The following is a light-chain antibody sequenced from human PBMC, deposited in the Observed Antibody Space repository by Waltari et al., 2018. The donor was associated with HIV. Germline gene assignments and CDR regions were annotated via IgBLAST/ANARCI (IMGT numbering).Light chain of an antibody. Sequence: QSLLTQPPSVSATPGQRITISCTGNKSNIGAGHDCHWYRQLPGTAPRLLIFANSNRPSGVPDRISGSKSTASASLAITGLQAEDEGYYYCQSSDIRLHGLWVFGGGTKVTVL. CDR1: KSNIGAGHD. V-gene: IGLV1-40*01. J-gene: IGLJ3*02. CDR3: QSSDIRLHGLWV. CDR2: ANS.